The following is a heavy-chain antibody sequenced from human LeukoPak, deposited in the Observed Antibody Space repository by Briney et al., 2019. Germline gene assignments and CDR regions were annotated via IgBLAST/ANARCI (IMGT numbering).Heavy chain of an antibody. V-gene: IGHV4-31*03. CDR3: ARALMYSSSAIDY. CDR1: GGSISSGGYY. CDR2: IYDSGST. J-gene: IGHJ4*02. D-gene: IGHD6-6*01. Sequence: PSQTLSLTCTVSGGSISSGGYYWSWIRQHPGRGLEWIGYIYDSGSTYYNPSLKSRVTISVNTSKKQFSLKLSSVTAADTAVYYCARALMYSSSAIDYWGQGTLVTVSS.